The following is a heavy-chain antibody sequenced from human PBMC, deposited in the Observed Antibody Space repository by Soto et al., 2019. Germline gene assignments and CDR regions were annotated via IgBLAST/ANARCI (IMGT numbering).Heavy chain of an antibody. Sequence: ASVKVSCKASGYTFTSYGISWVRQAPGQGLEWMGWISAYNGNTNYAQKLQGRVTMTTDTSTSTAYIELRSLRSDDTAVYYCAREELLGIAVTGTTDYWGQGTLVTVSP. V-gene: IGHV1-18*04. J-gene: IGHJ4*02. CDR1: GYTFTSYG. D-gene: IGHD6-19*01. CDR2: ISAYNGNT. CDR3: AREELLGIAVTGTTDY.